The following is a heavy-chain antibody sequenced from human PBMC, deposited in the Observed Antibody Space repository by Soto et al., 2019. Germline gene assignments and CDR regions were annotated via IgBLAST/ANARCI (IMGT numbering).Heavy chain of an antibody. Sequence: EVQLVESGGDLVQPGGSLRLSCAASGFTFSDHYMDWVRQAPGKGLEWVGRSEHKVHNYVTEYAASVKDRFTISRDDSRNSLFLQMSSLRSEDTAVYYCARDLLPRKEYYDILTGPFDYWGQGTLVTVSS. V-gene: IGHV3-72*01. CDR3: ARDLLPRKEYYDILTGPFDY. CDR2: SEHKVHNYVT. CDR1: GFTFSDHY. D-gene: IGHD3-9*01. J-gene: IGHJ4*02.